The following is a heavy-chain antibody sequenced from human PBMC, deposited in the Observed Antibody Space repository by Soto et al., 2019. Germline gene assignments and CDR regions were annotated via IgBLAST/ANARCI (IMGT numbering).Heavy chain of an antibody. CDR3: ARIGEGYYYDSSGYHPHYFDY. CDR2: IYYSGST. CDR1: GGSISSSSYY. D-gene: IGHD3-22*01. J-gene: IGHJ4*02. Sequence: SETLSLTCTVSGGSISSSSYYWGWIRQPPGKGLEWIGSIYYSGSTYYNPSLKSRVTISVDTSKNQFSLKLSSVTAADTAVYYCARIGEGYYYDSSGYHPHYFDYWGQGTLVTVST. V-gene: IGHV4-39*01.